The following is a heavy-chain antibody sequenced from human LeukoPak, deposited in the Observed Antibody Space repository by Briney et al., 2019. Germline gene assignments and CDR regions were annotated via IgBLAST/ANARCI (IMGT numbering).Heavy chain of an antibody. Sequence: PSETLSLTCTVSGGSISSSSYYWGWIRQPPGKGLEWIGSIYYSGSTYYNPSLKSRVTISVDTSKNQFSLKLSSVTAADTAVYYCARDFRYPRVHYFDYWGQGTLVTVSS. CDR2: IYYSGST. J-gene: IGHJ4*02. D-gene: IGHD1-14*01. CDR3: ARDFRYPRVHYFDY. CDR1: GGSISSSSYY. V-gene: IGHV4-39*07.